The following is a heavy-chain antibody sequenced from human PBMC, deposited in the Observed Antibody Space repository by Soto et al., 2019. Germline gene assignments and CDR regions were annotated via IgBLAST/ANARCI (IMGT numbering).Heavy chain of an antibody. J-gene: IGHJ4*02. V-gene: IGHV3-48*02. CDR1: GFTFSSYS. Sequence: GGSLRLSCAASGFTFSSYSMNWVRQAPGKGLEWVSYISSSSSTKYYADSVKGRFTISRDNAKNSLYLQMNSLRDEDTSVYYCARGSVLMVYAAFDYWGQGTLVTVSS. CDR3: ARGSVLMVYAAFDY. D-gene: IGHD2-8*01. CDR2: ISSSSSTK.